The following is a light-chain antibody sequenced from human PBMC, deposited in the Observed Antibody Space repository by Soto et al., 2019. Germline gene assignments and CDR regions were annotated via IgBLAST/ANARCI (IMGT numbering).Light chain of an antibody. V-gene: IGKV1-5*03. CDR1: QNINIW. CDR3: QQYNGRPTWT. CDR2: KAS. Sequence: DLQMTQSPSTLSASVGDRVTITCRASQNINIWLAWYQQKPGTAPKLLIYKASTLESGVPSRFSGNGSGTDFTRTISSLQPDDSATDYCQQYNGRPTWTFGQGTKVEMK. J-gene: IGKJ1*01.